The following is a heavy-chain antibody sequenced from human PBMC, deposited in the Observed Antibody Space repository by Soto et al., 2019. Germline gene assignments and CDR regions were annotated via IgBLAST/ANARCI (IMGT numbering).Heavy chain of an antibody. J-gene: IGHJ4*02. V-gene: IGHV3-74*01. D-gene: IGHD2-8*01. CDR1: GFTFRDSW. Sequence: EVQLVESGGGLVQPGGSLRLSCVGSGFTFRDSWMHWVRQAPGQGLVWVSRVDEDGRVTNYADFLKGRFTISRDNAKNTVYLQMNSLRVEDTAVYYCARVAMVTRGIDSWGQGTLVTVSS. CDR3: ARVAMVTRGIDS. CDR2: VDEDGRVT.